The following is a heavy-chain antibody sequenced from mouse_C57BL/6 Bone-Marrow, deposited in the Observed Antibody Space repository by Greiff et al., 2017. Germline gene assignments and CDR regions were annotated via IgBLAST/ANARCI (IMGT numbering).Heavy chain of an antibody. CDR2: IYPGSGST. J-gene: IGHJ1*03. Sequence: VQLQQPGAELVKPGASVKMSCKASGYTFTSYWITWVKQRPGQGLEWIGDIYPGSGSTNYNEKFKSKATLTVDTSSSTAYMQLSSLTSEDSAVYDCARPYYSNYLYFEVWGTGTAVTVSS. CDR3: ARPYYSNYLYFEV. V-gene: IGHV1-55*01. D-gene: IGHD2-5*01. CDR1: GYTFTSYW.